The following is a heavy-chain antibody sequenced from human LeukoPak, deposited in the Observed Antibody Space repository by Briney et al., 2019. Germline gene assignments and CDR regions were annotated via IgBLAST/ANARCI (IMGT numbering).Heavy chain of an antibody. V-gene: IGHV1-2*02. J-gene: IGHJ5*02. CDR1: GYTFTGYY. CDR3: ARGPPYCSSTSCSRYNWFDP. Sequence: EASVEVSCKASGYTFTGYYMHWVRQAPGQGLEWMGWINPNSGGTNYAQKFQGRVTMTRDTSISTAYMELSRLRSDDTAVYYCARGPPYCSSTSCSRYNWFDPWGQGTLVTVSS. CDR2: INPNSGGT. D-gene: IGHD2-2*01.